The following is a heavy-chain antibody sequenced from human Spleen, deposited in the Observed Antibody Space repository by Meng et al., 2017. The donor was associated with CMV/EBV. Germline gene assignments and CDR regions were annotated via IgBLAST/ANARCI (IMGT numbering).Heavy chain of an antibody. CDR3: AKDRASFALMVYATDYLDY. CDR1: GFTFSSYA. J-gene: IGHJ4*02. V-gene: IGHV3-30*04. Sequence: GGSLRLSCAASGFTFSSYAMHWVRQAPGKGLEWVAVISYDGSNKYYADSVKGRFTISRDNSRNTLYLQMNSLRPEDTAMYYCAKDRASFALMVYATDYLDYWGQGTLVTVSS. CDR2: ISYDGSNK. D-gene: IGHD2-8*01.